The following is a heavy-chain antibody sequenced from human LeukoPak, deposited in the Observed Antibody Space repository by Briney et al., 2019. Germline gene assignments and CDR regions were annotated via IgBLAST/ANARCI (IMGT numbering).Heavy chain of an antibody. V-gene: IGHV3-21*01. D-gene: IGHD6-13*01. CDR2: ISSSSYI. J-gene: IGHJ4*02. CDR3: AREDIAAAGTPHFDY. CDR1: GFTFSSYS. Sequence: GGSLRLSCAASGFTFSSYSMNWVRQAPGKGLEWVSSISSSSYIYYADSVKGRFTISRDNAKNSLYLQMNSLRAEDTAVYYCAREDIAAAGTPHFDYWGQGTLVTVSS.